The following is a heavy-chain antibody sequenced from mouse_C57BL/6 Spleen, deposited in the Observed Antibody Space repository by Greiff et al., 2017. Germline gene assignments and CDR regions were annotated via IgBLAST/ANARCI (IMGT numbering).Heavy chain of an antibody. CDR3: ARLDDGYLYFDD. CDR1: GYSITSDY. V-gene: IGHV3-8*01. CDR2: ISYSGST. D-gene: IGHD2-3*01. J-gene: IGHJ2*01. Sequence: EVHLVESGPGLAKPSQSLSLTCSVTGYSITSDYWNWIRKFPGNKLEYMGYISYSGSTYYNPSLKSRSFITRDTYKNQYYLQLNSVTTEDTATYYCARLDDGYLYFDDGGQGTTLTVSS.